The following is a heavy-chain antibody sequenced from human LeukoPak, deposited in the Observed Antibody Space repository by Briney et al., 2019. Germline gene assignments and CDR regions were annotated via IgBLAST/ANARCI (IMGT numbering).Heavy chain of an antibody. CDR1: GGSISSSSYY. J-gene: IGHJ4*02. Sequence: KASETLSLTCTVSGGSISSSSYYWGWIRQPPGKGLEWIGSIYYSGSTYYNPSLKSRVTISVDTSKNQFSLKLSSVTAADTAVYYCASKTYYDILTGYYLYYFDYWGQGTLVTVSS. V-gene: IGHV4-39*01. CDR2: IYYSGST. D-gene: IGHD3-9*01. CDR3: ASKTYYDILTGYYLYYFDY.